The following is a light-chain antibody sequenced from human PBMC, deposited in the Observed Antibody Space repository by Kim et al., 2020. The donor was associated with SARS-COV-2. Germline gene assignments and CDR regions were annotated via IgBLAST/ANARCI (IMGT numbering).Light chain of an antibody. J-gene: IGKJ4*01. CDR3: QQYDNLPLT. Sequence: DIQMTQSPSSLSASVGARVTITCQASQDISNYLNWYQQKPGKAPKLLIYDASNLETGVPSRFSGSGSGTDFTFTNSSLQPEDIATYYCQQYDNLPLTFGGGTKVDIK. CDR2: DAS. CDR1: QDISNY. V-gene: IGKV1-33*01.